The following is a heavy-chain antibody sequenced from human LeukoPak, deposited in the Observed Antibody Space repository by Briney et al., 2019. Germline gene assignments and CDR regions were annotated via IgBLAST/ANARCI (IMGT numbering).Heavy chain of an antibody. CDR3: VSFVAGHTYYFNY. D-gene: IGHD5-18*01. J-gene: IGHJ4*02. CDR2: INSNSNYI. V-gene: IGHV3-21*01. Sequence: GGSLRLSCAASGFIFTTYTVNWIRQAPGKGLEWVPSINSNSNYIYYADSVKGRFTISRDNAKNSLYLQMNSLRAEDTAVYYCVSFVAGHTYYFNYWGQGTLVTVSS. CDR1: GFIFTTYT.